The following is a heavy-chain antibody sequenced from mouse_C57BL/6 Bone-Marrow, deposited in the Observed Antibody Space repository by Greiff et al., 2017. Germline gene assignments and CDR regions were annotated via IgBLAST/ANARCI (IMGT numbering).Heavy chain of an antibody. D-gene: IGHD2-3*01. CDR1: GFNIKDDY. Sequence: EVQRVESGAELVRPGASVKLSCPASGFNIKDDYIHWVKQRPEQGLEWIGWIDPEIGDTEYASKFQGKATITSDTSSNTAYLQLSSLTSEDTAVYYCSSCDGNYFDFWGQGTPLTGAS. J-gene: IGHJ2*01. CDR3: SSCDGNYFDF. V-gene: IGHV14-4*01. CDR2: IDPEIGDT.